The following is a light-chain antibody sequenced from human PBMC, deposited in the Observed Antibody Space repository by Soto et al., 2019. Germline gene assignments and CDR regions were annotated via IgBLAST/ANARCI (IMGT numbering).Light chain of an antibody. Sequence: EIVLTQSPGTLSLSPGERATLSCRASQSLSGNYLAWYQQKPGQAPRLLIFGVSSRATGIPDRFSGSGSWTDFTLTINRLEPEAFAVYYCHHYGSSQYAFGLGTKLEIK. CDR2: GVS. CDR3: HHYGSSQYA. CDR1: QSLSGNY. J-gene: IGKJ2*01. V-gene: IGKV3-20*01.